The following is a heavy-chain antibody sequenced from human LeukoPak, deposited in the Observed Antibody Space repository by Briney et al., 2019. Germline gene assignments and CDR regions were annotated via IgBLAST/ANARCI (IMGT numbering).Heavy chain of an antibody. J-gene: IGHJ6*02. CDR3: ASYLTSIPSGMDV. CDR1: GFTFSSYW. Sequence: PGGSLRLSCAASGFTFSSYWMHWLRQEPRKGLVWVSRISTDGSSRSYADSVKGRFTISRDNGKNTLYLQMNSLRAEDTAVYYCASYLTSIPSGMDVWGQGATVPVSS. V-gene: IGHV3-74*01. D-gene: IGHD2/OR15-2a*01. CDR2: ISTDGSSR.